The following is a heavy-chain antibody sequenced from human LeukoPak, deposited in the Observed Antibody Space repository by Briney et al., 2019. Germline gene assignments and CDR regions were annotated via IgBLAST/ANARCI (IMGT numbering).Heavy chain of an antibody. D-gene: IGHD2-2*01. CDR3: ARESSGVVVPAAIIWFDP. V-gene: IGHV3-7*01. CDR2: XXXXGSEK. Sequence: GLEWVXXXXXXGSEKYYVDSVKGRFTISRDNAKNSLYLQMNSLRAEDTAVYYCARESSGVVVPAAIIWFDPWGQGTLVTVSS. J-gene: IGHJ5*02.